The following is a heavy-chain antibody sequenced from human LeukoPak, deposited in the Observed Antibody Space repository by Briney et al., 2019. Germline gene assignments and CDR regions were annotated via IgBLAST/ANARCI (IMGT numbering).Heavy chain of an antibody. J-gene: IGHJ3*02. CDR3: AKPVVPAAMIPDAFDI. CDR2: IRYDGSNK. CDR1: GFTFSSYA. V-gene: IGHV3-30*02. Sequence: TGGSLRLSCAASGFTFSSYAMHWVRQAPGKGLEWVAFIRYDGSNKYYADSVKGRFTISRDNSKNTLYLQMNSLRAEDTAVYYCAKPVVPAAMIPDAFDIWGQGTMVTVSS. D-gene: IGHD2-2*01.